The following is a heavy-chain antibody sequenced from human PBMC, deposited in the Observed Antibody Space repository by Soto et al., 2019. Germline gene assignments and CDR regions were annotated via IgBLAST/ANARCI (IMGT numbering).Heavy chain of an antibody. J-gene: IGHJ6*02. CDR2: ISGSGGST. CDR1: GFTFSSYA. D-gene: IGHD6-19*01. V-gene: IGHV3-23*01. CDR3: AKPGPVAGPPERQPDYYYGMDV. Sequence: PGGSLRLSCAASGFTFSSYAMSWVRQAPGKGLEWVSAISGSGGSTYYADSVKGRFTISRDNSKNTLYLQMNSLRAEDTAVYYCAKPGPVAGPPERQPDYYYGMDVWGQGTTVTVSS.